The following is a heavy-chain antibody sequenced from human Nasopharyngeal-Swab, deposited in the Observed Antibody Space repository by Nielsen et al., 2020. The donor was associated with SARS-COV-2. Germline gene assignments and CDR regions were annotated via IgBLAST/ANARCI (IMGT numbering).Heavy chain of an antibody. Sequence: AGSLRLSCAASGFTFSDSAIHWVRQASGTGLEWVGRVRSKGNNYATAYSASVKGRFIIFSDEPTNTAYLEMNSLKTEDTAMYYCTRCGGGCYSGRDYWGQGTLVTVSS. CDR1: GFTFSDSA. J-gene: IGHJ4*02. V-gene: IGHV3-73*01. CDR2: VRSKGNNYAT. D-gene: IGHD2-15*01. CDR3: TRCGGGCYSGRDY.